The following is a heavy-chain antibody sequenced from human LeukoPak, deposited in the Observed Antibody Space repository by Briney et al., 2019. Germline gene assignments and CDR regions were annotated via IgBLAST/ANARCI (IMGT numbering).Heavy chain of an antibody. Sequence: ASVKVSCKASGYTFTGYYMHWVRQAPGQRLEWMGWINPNSGGTNYAQKFQGRVTMTRDTSISTAYMELSRLRSDDTAVYYCARDVSDYHILTAYTSDMAYWGQGTLVTVSS. D-gene: IGHD3-9*01. CDR2: INPNSGGT. V-gene: IGHV1-2*02. CDR1: GYTFTGYY. J-gene: IGHJ4*02. CDR3: ARDVSDYHILTAYTSDMAY.